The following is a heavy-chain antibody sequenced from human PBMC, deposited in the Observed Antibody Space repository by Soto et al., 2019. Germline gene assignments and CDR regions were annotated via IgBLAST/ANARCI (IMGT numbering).Heavy chain of an antibody. CDR3: ARSYDSSGLQTGVDY. CDR1: GYTFTSYG. CDR2: ISAYNGNT. Sequence: VKVSCKASGYTFTSYGISWVRQAPGQGLEWMGWISAYNGNTNYAQKLQGRVTMTTDTSTSTAYMELRSLRSDDTAVYYCARSYDSSGLQTGVDYWGQGTLVTVSS. J-gene: IGHJ4*02. V-gene: IGHV1-18*04. D-gene: IGHD3-22*01.